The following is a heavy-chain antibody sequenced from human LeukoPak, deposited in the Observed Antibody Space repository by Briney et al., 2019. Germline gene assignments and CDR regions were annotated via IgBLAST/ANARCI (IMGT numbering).Heavy chain of an antibody. J-gene: IGHJ4*02. CDR2: ISGGGGIT. CDR1: QFTFINYS. Sequence: PGGSLRLSCAASQFTFINYSMNWVRQAPGKGLEWVSAISGGGGITYYADSVKGRFTISRDNSKNTLYLQMSSLRAEDTAVYYCAKDTFSESRYGVLDSWGQGTLVTVSS. D-gene: IGHD3-10*01. V-gene: IGHV3-23*01. CDR3: AKDTFSESRYGVLDS.